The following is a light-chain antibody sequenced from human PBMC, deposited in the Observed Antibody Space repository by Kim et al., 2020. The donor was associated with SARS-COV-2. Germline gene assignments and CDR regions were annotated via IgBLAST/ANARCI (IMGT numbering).Light chain of an antibody. CDR1: QGISSY. V-gene: IGKV1-9*01. Sequence: DIQLTQSPSFLSASVGDRVTITCRASQGISSYLAWYQQKPGQAPKLLIHAASTLQTGVPSRFGGSGSGTEFTLTISSLQPEDFATYYCQRLNSYPLTFGGGTKVDIK. J-gene: IGKJ4*01. CDR3: QRLNSYPLT. CDR2: AAS.